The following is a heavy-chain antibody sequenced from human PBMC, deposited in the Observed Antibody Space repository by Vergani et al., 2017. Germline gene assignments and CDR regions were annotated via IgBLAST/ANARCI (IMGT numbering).Heavy chain of an antibody. J-gene: IGHJ4*02. D-gene: IGHD2-2*01. CDR3: ARRSSTYYFGY. CDR1: GYSISSGYY. V-gene: IGHV4-38-2*01. CDR2: IFHSGST. Sequence: QVQLQESGPGLVKPSETLSLTCAVSGYSISSGYYWGWIRQPPGKGLEWIGSIFHSGSTYYNPSLKSRVTISVDTSKNQFSLKLSAVTAADTAVYYCARRSSTYYFGYWGQGTLVTVSS.